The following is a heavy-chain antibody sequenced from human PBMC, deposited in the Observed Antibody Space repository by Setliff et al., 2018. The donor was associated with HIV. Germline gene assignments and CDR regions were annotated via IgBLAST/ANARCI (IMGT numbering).Heavy chain of an antibody. D-gene: IGHD5-12*01. CDR2: IYWSGLT. Sequence: GSLRLSCAASGFTFSNYEMNWVRQTPGKGLEWIGSIYWSGLTFYNPSLKSRVTISVDTSKNQFSLRLNSVTAADTAVYYCASDISPDDGYNRLHYFDYWGQGTLVTVSS. CDR1: GFTFSNYE. CDR3: ASDISPDDGYNRLHYFDY. V-gene: IGHV4-39*01. J-gene: IGHJ4*02.